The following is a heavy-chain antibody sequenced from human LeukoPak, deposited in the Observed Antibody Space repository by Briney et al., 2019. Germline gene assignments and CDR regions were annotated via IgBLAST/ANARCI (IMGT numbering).Heavy chain of an antibody. CDR3: ARVLASISH. CDR1: GYTFSTCD. J-gene: IGHJ4*02. V-gene: IGHV1-8*01. CDR2: MNPNSGNT. D-gene: IGHD1-1*01. Sequence: GASVKVSCKASGYTFSTCDINWVRQATGQGLEWMGWMNPNSGNTGFAHKFQGRVTMTRDTSIKTAYMELSSLRSEDTAVYYCARVLASISHWRQGTLVTVSS.